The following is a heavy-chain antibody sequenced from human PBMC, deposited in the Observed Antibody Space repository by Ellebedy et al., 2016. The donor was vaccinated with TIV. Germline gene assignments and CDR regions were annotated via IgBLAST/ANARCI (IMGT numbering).Heavy chain of an antibody. D-gene: IGHD4-17*01. J-gene: IGHJ6*02. CDR3: ASTVTYYYYYGMDV. CDR2: INAGNGNT. CDR1: GYNFTSYA. V-gene: IGHV1-3*01. Sequence: ASVKVSXXASGYNFTSYAMHWVRQAPGQRLEWMGWINAGNGNTKYSQKFQGRVTITRDTSASTAYMELSSLRSEDTALYYCASTVTYYYYYGMDVWGQGTTVTVFS.